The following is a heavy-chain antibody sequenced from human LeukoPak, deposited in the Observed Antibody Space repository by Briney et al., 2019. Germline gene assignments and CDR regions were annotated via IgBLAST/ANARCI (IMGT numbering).Heavy chain of an antibody. CDR3: ARADYYDSSGYYYGPPGDDAFDI. J-gene: IGHJ3*02. Sequence: SETLSLTCTASGGSISSYYWSWIRQPPGKGLEWIGYIYYSGSTNYNPSLKSRVTISVDTSKNQFSLKLSSVTAADTAVYYCARADYYDSSGYYYGPPGDDAFDIWGQETMVTVSS. D-gene: IGHD3-22*01. CDR2: IYYSGST. V-gene: IGHV4-59*01. CDR1: GGSISSYY.